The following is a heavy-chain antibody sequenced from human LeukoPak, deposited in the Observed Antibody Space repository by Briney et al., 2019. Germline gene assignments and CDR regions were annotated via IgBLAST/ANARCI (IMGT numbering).Heavy chain of an antibody. Sequence: PGGSLRLSCAASGFTFSSYDLHWVRQATGKGLEWVSAIGTAGDTYYPGSVKGRFTISRENAKNSLYLQMNSLRAGDTALCYCARVRSGYYYYGMDVWGQGTTVTVSS. CDR2: IGTAGDT. CDR3: ARVRSGYYYYGMDV. CDR1: GFTFSSYD. J-gene: IGHJ6*02. V-gene: IGHV3-13*01.